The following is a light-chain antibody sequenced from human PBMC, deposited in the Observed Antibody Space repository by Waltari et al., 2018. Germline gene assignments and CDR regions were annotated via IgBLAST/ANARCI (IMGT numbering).Light chain of an antibody. CDR2: YDT. V-gene: IGLV3-21*01. Sequence: YVLTQPPSVSVAPGKTATLTCGGENIGSKSVNWYQQKAGQAPVLVLFYDTDRPSGIPDRFSGSNSGNTATLTISWVEAGDEADYHCQVWDDTTNSGVFGGGTRLTVL. J-gene: IGLJ3*02. CDR1: NIGSKS. CDR3: QVWDDTTNSGV.